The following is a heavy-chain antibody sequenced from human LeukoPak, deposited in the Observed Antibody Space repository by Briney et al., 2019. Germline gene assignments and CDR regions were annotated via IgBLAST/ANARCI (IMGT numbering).Heavy chain of an antibody. J-gene: IGHJ4*02. D-gene: IGHD3-10*01. CDR3: ASLVRGPVDY. Sequence: SVKVSCKASGYTFTGYYMHWVRQAPGQGLEWMGGIIPIFGTANYAQKFQGRVTITADESTSTAYMELSSLRSEDTAVYYCASLVRGPVDYWGQGTLVTVSS. CDR2: IIPIFGTA. V-gene: IGHV1-69*13. CDR1: GYTFTGYY.